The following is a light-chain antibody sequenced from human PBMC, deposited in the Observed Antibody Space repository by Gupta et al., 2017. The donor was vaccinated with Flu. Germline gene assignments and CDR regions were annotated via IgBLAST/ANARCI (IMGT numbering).Light chain of an antibody. CDR2: GAS. J-gene: IGKJ1*01. CDR1: QSVSSN. Sequence: EIVMTQSPATLSVSPGERATLSCRASQSVSSNLAWYQQKPGQAPRLLIYGASTRDTGIPARFRGSGYGKEFTLTISSLQSEDFAVYYCQQDNNWPPWTFGQGTKVELK. CDR3: QQDNNWPPWT. V-gene: IGKV3-15*01.